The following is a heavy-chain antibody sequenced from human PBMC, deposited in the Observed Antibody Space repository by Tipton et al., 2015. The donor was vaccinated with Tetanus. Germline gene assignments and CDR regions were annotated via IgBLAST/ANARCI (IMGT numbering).Heavy chain of an antibody. Sequence: SLRLSCAASGFTFSDYAMHWVRQAPGKGLEWVARISWNSGDIDYAESVKGRFTISRDNAKKSLYLQMSSLKIEDTALYYCAKAHYQTTVAWFDYWGQGTLVTVSS. J-gene: IGHJ4*02. D-gene: IGHD4-23*01. CDR3: AKAHYQTTVAWFDY. CDR2: ISWNSGDI. V-gene: IGHV3-9*01. CDR1: GFTFSDYA.